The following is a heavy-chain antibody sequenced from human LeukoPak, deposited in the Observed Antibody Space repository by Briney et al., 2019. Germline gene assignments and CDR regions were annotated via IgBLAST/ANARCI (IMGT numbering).Heavy chain of an antibody. CDR3: VRDVGAVRGEVYFDY. V-gene: IGHV3-30*03. CDR1: GFTFSSYA. J-gene: IGHJ4*02. D-gene: IGHD3-10*01. Sequence: GGSLRLSCAASGFTFSSYAMHWVRQAPGKGLDWVAVISYDGSNKYYADSVEGRFTISRDNTKNLLYLEMNSLRAEDTAMYFCVRDVGAVRGEVYFDYWGQGTLVTVSS. CDR2: ISYDGSNK.